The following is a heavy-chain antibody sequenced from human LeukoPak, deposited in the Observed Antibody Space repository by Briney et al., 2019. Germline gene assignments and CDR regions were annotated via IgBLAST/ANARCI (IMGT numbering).Heavy chain of an antibody. CDR3: ARDGIVVVPAAMPLGYFDF. CDR2: ISSSSSYI. V-gene: IGHV3-21*01. CDR1: GFTFSSYS. D-gene: IGHD2-2*01. Sequence: GGSLRLPCAASGFTFSSYSMNWVRQAPGKGLEWVSSISSSSSYIYYADSVKGRFTISRDNAKNSLYLQMNSLRAEDTAVYYCARDGIVVVPAAMPLGYFDFWGRGTLVTVSS. J-gene: IGHJ2*01.